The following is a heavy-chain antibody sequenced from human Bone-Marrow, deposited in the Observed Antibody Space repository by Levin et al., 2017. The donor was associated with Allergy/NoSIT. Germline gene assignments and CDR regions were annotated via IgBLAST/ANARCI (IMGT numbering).Heavy chain of an antibody. CDR2: IYDSGST. CDR1: GGSIRSGGYY. CDR3: ARIPDTTSEFDY. V-gene: IGHV4-31*03. J-gene: IGHJ4*02. Sequence: SQTLSLTCTVSGGSIRSGGYYWSWIRQHPGKGLEWIGYIYDSGSTSYNPSLESRVAISVDTSKNQFYLKLTSLTAADTAVYYCARIPDTTSEFDYWCQGTLVTVSS. D-gene: IGHD5-18*01.